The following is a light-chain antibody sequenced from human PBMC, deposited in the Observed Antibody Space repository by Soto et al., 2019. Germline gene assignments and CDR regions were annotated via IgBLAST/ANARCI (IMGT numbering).Light chain of an antibody. J-gene: IGKJ4*01. Sequence: DIQVIQSPSSLSASVRDRVTITCRASLRISKYLNWYQQKPGKAPKLLIYGASTLQSGVPSRFSGTGSGTDFTLIISSLQPEDSATYYCQQSHSTPLTFGGGTKLEI. CDR2: GAS. CDR1: LRISKY. V-gene: IGKV1-39*01. CDR3: QQSHSTPLT.